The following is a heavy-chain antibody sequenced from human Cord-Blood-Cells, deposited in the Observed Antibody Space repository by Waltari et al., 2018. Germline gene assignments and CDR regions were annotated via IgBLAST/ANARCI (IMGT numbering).Heavy chain of an antibody. CDR3: AREMLEESFTQGFDY. Sequence: QVQLQESGPGLVKPSETLSLTCTVSGGSISSYYWSWIRQPAGKGLEWIGRIYTSGSTNYNPSLKSRVTMSVETSKNQFSLKLSSVTAADTAVYYCAREMLEESFTQGFDYWGQGTLVTVSS. J-gene: IGHJ4*02. D-gene: IGHD2-8*01. CDR2: IYTSGST. CDR1: GGSISSYY. V-gene: IGHV4-4*07.